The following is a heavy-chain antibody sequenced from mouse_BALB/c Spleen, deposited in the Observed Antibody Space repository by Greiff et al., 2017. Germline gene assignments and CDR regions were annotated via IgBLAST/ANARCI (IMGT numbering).Heavy chain of an antibody. V-gene: IGHV5-6-4*01. D-gene: IGHD1-1*01. Sequence: DVMLVESGGGLVKPGGSLKLSCAASGFTFSSYTMSWVRQTPEKRLEWVATISSGGSYTYYPDSVKGRFTISRDNAKNTLYLQMSSLKSEDTAMYYCTRDGSSYVEAMDYWGQGTSVTVSS. CDR2: ISSGGSYT. CDR3: TRDGSSYVEAMDY. J-gene: IGHJ4*01. CDR1: GFTFSSYT.